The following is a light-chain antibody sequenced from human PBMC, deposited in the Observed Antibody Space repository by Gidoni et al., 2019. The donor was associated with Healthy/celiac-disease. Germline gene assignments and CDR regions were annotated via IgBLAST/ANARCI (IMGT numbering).Light chain of an antibody. CDR1: SSNIGNNY. CDR3: GTWDSSLSAVV. CDR2: DNN. J-gene: IGLJ2*01. V-gene: IGLV1-51*01. Sequence: VTISCSGSSSNIGNNYVSWYQQLPGTAPKLLIYDNNKRPSGIPDRFSGSKSGTSATLGITGLQTGDEADYYCGTWDSSLSAVVFGGGTKLTVL.